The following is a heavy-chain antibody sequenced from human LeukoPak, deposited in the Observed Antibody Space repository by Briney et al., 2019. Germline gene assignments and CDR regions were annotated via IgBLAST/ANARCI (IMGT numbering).Heavy chain of an antibody. CDR2: IHTSGTT. Sequence: SETLSLTCTVSGGSINGYFCTWLRQSAGAGLECIGRIHTSGTTYYNPSFKSRVSMSVDTSKNQFSLKLSSVTAADTAVYYCASQRVGYCSSTSCHFDYWGQGTLVTVSS. J-gene: IGHJ4*02. CDR1: GGSINGYF. CDR3: ASQRVGYCSSTSCHFDY. D-gene: IGHD2-2*01. V-gene: IGHV4-4*07.